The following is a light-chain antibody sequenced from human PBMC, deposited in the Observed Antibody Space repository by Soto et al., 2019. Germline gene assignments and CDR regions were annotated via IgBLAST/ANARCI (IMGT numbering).Light chain of an antibody. CDR1: SSDVVTYNFEY. J-gene: IGLJ2*01. V-gene: IGLV2-8*01. CDR2: DVT. Sequence: QSALTQPPSASGSPGQSVTLSCTGTSSDVVTYNFEYVSWYQHHPGRAPKLIIYDVTKRPSGVPDRFSGSKSGSTASLTVSGLQAEDEAVYYGSSNAGCDLVFGGGIKLTVL. CDR3: SSNAGCDLV.